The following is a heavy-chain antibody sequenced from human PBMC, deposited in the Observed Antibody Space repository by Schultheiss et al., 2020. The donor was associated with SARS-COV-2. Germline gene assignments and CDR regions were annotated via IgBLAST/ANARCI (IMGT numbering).Heavy chain of an antibody. Sequence: SETLSLTCAVSGGSISSSNWWSWVRQPPGKGLEWIGEIYHSGSTYYNPSLKSRVTISVDTSKNQFSLKLSSVTAADTAVYYCARQWLVPLAWDYWGQGTLVTVSS. J-gene: IGHJ4*02. V-gene: IGHV4-4*02. CDR2: IYHSGST. CDR1: GGSISSSNW. D-gene: IGHD6-19*01. CDR3: ARQWLVPLAWDY.